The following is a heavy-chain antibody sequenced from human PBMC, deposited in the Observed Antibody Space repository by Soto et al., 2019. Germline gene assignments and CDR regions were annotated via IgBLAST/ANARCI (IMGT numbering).Heavy chain of an antibody. CDR2: INWNSDKV. Sequence: VLLVESGGGLVQPGRSLRLSCAXSGFNFGNYAMHWVRQAPGKGLEWVAAINWNSDKVAYAGSVLGRFTIFRDSAKNSLHLQMNDLTTEDTALYYCAKDKGGTPYYIDSWGQGILVTVSS. J-gene: IGHJ4*02. CDR1: GFNFGNYA. CDR3: AKDKGGTPYYIDS. V-gene: IGHV3-9*01. D-gene: IGHD6-25*01.